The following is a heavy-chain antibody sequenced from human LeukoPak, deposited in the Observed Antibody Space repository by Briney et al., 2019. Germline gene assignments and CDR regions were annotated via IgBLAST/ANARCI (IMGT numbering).Heavy chain of an antibody. J-gene: IGHJ4*02. D-gene: IGHD2/OR15-2a*01. CDR3: AKRSTSIGGHFDY. Sequence: PGGSLRLSCAASGFTLSSYAMSWVRQAPGKGLEWVSAIGGGGTTYYADFVKGRFTISRDSSKNALYLQVISLRADDTAVYYCAKRSTSIGGHFDYRGRGTLVTVSS. V-gene: IGHV3-23*01. CDR2: IGGGGTT. CDR1: GFTLSSYA.